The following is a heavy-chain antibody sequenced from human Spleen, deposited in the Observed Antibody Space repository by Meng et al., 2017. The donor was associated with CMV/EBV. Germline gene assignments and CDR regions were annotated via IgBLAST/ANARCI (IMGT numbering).Heavy chain of an antibody. CDR2: IYSGGSST. J-gene: IGHJ6*02. D-gene: IGHD5-12*01. CDR3: AAFTTRNSGYDWFSYYYYGMDV. V-gene: IGHV3-23*03. CDR1: GFTFSSYA. Sequence: GGSLRLSCAASGFTFSSYAMSWVRQAPGKGLEWVSVIYSGGSSTYYADSVKGRFTISRDNSKNTLYLQMNSLRAEDTAVYYCAAFTTRNSGYDWFSYYYYGMDVWGQGTTVTVSS.